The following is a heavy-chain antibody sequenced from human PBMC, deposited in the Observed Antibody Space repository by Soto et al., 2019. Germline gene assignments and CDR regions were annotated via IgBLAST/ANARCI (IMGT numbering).Heavy chain of an antibody. CDR3: AKGHRGYSYGTTFDY. Sequence: PGGSLRLSCAASGFTFSSYGMHWVRQAPGKGLEWVAVISYDGSNKYYADSVKGRFTISSDNSKNTLYLQMNSLRAEDTAVYYCAKGHRGYSYGTTFDYWGQGTLVTVSS. CDR1: GFTFSSYG. CDR2: ISYDGSNK. V-gene: IGHV3-30*18. D-gene: IGHD5-18*01. J-gene: IGHJ4*02.